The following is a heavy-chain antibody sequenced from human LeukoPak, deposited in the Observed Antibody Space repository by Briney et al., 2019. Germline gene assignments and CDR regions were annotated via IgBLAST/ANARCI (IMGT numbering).Heavy chain of an antibody. Sequence: GGSLRLSCAASGFTFSSNHMSWVRQAPGKGLEWVSVIYSGGSAYYADSVKGRFTISRDNSKNTLYLQMNSLRADDTAVYYCAREDPIVYWGQGTLVTVSS. D-gene: IGHD3-16*02. J-gene: IGHJ4*02. CDR3: AREDPIVY. V-gene: IGHV3-66*02. CDR2: IYSGGSA. CDR1: GFTFSSNH.